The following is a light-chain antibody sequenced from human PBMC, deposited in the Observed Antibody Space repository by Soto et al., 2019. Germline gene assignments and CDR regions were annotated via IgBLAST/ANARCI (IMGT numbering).Light chain of an antibody. V-gene: IGKV1-6*01. CDR2: AAS. CDR3: QQYYSYPLT. CDR1: QDIRNE. Sequence: AIQMTRSACSVSASVGDRVTITCRASQDIRNELGWYQQKPGKAPKVLIYAASNLQSGVPSRFSGSGSGTDFTLTISCLQSEDFATYYCQQYYSYPLTFGGGTKVDIK. J-gene: IGKJ4*01.